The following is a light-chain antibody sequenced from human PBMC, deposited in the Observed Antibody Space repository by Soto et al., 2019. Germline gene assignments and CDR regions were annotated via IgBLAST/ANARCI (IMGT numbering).Light chain of an antibody. CDR2: DDT. CDR3: QVWDSPSGHYV. J-gene: IGLJ1*01. Sequence: SYELTQPPSVSVAPGQTATITCGGDDIVVKSVHWYHQKPGQAPVLVVYDDTARPSGTPERFSGSNVGNTATLTISRVEAGDEADFYCQVWDSPSGHYVFGSGTKVTV. V-gene: IGLV3-21*02. CDR1: DIVVKS.